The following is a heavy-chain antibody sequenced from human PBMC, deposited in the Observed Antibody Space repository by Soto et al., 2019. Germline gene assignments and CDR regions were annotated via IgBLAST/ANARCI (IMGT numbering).Heavy chain of an antibody. Sequence: ASVKVSCKASGYTFTSYYMHWVRQAPGQGLEWMGIINPSGGSTSYAQKFQGRVTMTRDTSTSTVYMELSSLRSEDTAVYYCARDFGLEWLPLRRLGMDVWGQGTTVTVS. V-gene: IGHV1-46*01. D-gene: IGHD3-3*01. J-gene: IGHJ6*02. CDR1: GYTFTSYY. CDR2: INPSGGST. CDR3: ARDFGLEWLPLRRLGMDV.